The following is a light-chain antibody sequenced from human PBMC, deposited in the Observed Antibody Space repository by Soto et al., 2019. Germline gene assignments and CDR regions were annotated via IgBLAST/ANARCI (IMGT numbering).Light chain of an antibody. CDR2: GAS. CDR3: QQYNDWPLT. Sequence: EIVMTQPPATLSVSPGERATLSCRASQSVSSNLAWYRQKPGQAPRLLIYGASTGATGIPARFSGSGSGTEFTLTISSLQSEDFAVYYCQQYNDWPLTFGGGTKVDIK. CDR1: QSVSSN. J-gene: IGKJ4*01. V-gene: IGKV3D-15*01.